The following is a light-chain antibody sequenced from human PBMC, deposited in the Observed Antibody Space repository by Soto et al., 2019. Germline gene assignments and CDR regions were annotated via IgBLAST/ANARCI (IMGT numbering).Light chain of an antibody. CDR1: SSDVGGYNY. J-gene: IGLJ2*01. Sequence: QSALTQHRSVSGSPGQSVTISCTGTSSDVGGYNYVSWYQQHPGKAPKLMIYEVSNRPSGVSNRFSGSKSGNTASLTISGLQAEDEADYYCSSYTTSTTRIIFGGGTKLTVL. V-gene: IGLV2-14*01. CDR2: EVS. CDR3: SSYTTSTTRII.